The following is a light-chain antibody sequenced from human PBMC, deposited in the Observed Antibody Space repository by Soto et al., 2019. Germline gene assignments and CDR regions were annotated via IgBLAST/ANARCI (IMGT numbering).Light chain of an antibody. Sequence: EIVLTQSPATLSLSPGERATLSCRASHSVSNYLAWYQQKPGQAPRLLIYDASNRATGIPARFSGSGSGTDFTLTISSLEPEDFAVYHCQQRSNWPLTFGGGTKVEIK. J-gene: IGKJ4*01. CDR1: HSVSNY. V-gene: IGKV3-11*01. CDR2: DAS. CDR3: QQRSNWPLT.